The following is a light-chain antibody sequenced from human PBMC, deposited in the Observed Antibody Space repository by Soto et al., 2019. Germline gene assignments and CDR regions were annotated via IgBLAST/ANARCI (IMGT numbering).Light chain of an antibody. Sequence: EIVLTQSPCTLSSSTWERATLSCMASQSVGSDFLAWYQQRPGQPPRILIFGASGRATGIPDRFSGSGSGTDFTLTISRLEPEDFAVYYCQQYGRSPITVGQGGRLEIK. CDR3: QQYGRSPIT. CDR2: GAS. CDR1: QSVGSDF. J-gene: IGKJ5*01. V-gene: IGKV3-20*01.